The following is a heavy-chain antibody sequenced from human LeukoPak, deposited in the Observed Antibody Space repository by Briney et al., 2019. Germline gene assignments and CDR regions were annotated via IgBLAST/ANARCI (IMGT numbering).Heavy chain of an antibody. CDR1: GFTFSSYA. V-gene: IGHV3-23*01. CDR3: AKDIGYCSGGSCFYLDY. CDR2: ISGSGGST. Sequence: GGSLRLSCAASGFTFSSYAMSWVRQAPGKGLEWVSAISGSGGSTYYADSVKGRFTISRDNSKNTLYLQMNSLRAEDTAVYYCAKDIGYCSGGSCFYLDYWGQGTLVTVSS. D-gene: IGHD2-15*01. J-gene: IGHJ4*02.